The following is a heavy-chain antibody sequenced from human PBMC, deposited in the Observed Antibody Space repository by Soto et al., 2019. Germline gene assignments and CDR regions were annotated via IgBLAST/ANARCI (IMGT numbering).Heavy chain of an antibody. Sequence: QVQLQESAPGLVNPSGTLSLTCAVSSGSLSSSSWWRWVRQPPGMALEWLGEIYDSESTKYNPSPNSRVTTSADPAKIEFALRLRSPTAADTPVYYFVHHGCDPYYHDFWGQGMLVTVSS. D-gene: IGHD2-21*02. CDR1: SGSLSSSSW. CDR3: VHHGCDPYYHDF. CDR2: IYDSEST. J-gene: IGHJ4*02. V-gene: IGHV4-4*02.